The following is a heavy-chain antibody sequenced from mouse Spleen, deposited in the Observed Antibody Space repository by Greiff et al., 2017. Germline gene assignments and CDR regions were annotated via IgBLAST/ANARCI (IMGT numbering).Heavy chain of an antibody. J-gene: IGHJ1*03. Sequence: VQLQQSGPELVKPGASVKISCKASGYTFTDYYMNWVKQSHGKSLEWIGDINPNNGGTSYNQKFKGKATLTVDKSSSTAYMELRSLTSEDSAVYYCARMPGFPYFDVWGTGTTVTVSS. CDR2: INPNNGGT. CDR3: ARMPGFPYFDV. V-gene: IGHV1-26*01. CDR1: GYTFTDYY.